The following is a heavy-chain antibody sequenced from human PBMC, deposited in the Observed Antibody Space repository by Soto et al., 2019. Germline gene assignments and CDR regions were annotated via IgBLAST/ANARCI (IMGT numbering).Heavy chain of an antibody. J-gene: IGHJ4*02. CDR3: AKDQGYCTNGVCSIEGYYFDY. V-gene: IGHV3-23*01. Sequence: GGSLRLSCAASGFTFSSYAMSWVRQAPGKGLEWVSAISGSGGSTYYADSVKGRFTISRDNSKNTLYLQMNSLRAEDTAVYYCAKDQGYCTNGVCSIEGYYFDYWGQGTLVTVSS. CDR2: ISGSGGST. CDR1: GFTFSSYA. D-gene: IGHD2-8*01.